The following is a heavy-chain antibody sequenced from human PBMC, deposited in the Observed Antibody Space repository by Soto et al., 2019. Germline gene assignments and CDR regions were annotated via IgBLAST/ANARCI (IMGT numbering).Heavy chain of an antibody. CDR3: TAYYDFWSGPGRYYYGMDV. CDR1: VFTFSGSA. J-gene: IGHJ6*02. CDR2: IRSKANSYAT. V-gene: IGHV3-73*01. Sequence: GGSLRLSCAASVFTFSGSAMHWFRQASGKGLEWVGRIRSKANSYATAYAASVKGRFTISRDDSKNTAYLQMNSLKTEDTAVYYCTAYYDFWSGPGRYYYGMDVWGQGTTVTVSS. D-gene: IGHD3-3*01.